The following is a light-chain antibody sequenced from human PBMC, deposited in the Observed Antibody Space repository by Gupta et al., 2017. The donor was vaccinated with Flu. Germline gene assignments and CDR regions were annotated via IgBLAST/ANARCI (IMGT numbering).Light chain of an antibody. V-gene: IGLV1-40*01. Sequence: QSVLTQPPSVSGATGPRFLISCTGSSSNIGAGYDVHWYQQLPGTAPKLLIYGNSDRPSGVPDRFSGSKSGTSASLAITGLQAEDEADYYCQSYDSSLSGSRVFGGGTKLTVL. CDR3: QSYDSSLSGSRV. J-gene: IGLJ3*02. CDR1: SSNIGAGYD. CDR2: GNS.